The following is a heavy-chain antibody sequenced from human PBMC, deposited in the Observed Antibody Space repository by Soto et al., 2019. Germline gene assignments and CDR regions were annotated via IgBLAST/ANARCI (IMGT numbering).Heavy chain of an antibody. CDR2: IWYDGSNK. CDR1: GFTFSSYG. Sequence: GSLRLSCVASGFTFSSYGMHWVRQAPGKGLEWVAVIWYDGSNKYYADSVKGRFTISRDNSKNTLYLQMNSLRAEDTAVYYCARDRYNYDSRDLFDYWGQGTLVTVSS. J-gene: IGHJ4*02. D-gene: IGHD3-22*01. CDR3: ARDRYNYDSRDLFDY. V-gene: IGHV3-33*01.